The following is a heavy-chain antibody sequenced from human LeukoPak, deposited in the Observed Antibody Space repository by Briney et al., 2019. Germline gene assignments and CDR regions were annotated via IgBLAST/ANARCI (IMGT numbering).Heavy chain of an antibody. V-gene: IGHV1-18*01. CDR1: GYTFTSYG. J-gene: IGHJ5*02. Sequence: ASVKVSCKASGYTFTSYGISWVRQAPGQGLEWMGWISAYNGNTNYAQKLQGRVTMTTDTSTSTAYMELRSLRSDDTAVYYCARDGYYDFWSGYYHNWFDPWGQGTLVTVSS. CDR3: ARDGYYDFWSGYYHNWFDP. D-gene: IGHD3-3*01. CDR2: ISAYNGNT.